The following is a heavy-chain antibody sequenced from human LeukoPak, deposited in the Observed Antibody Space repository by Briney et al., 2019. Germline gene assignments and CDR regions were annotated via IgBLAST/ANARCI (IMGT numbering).Heavy chain of an antibody. J-gene: IGHJ6*02. Sequence: GGSLRLSCEVSGFTFSDYAMSWVRQAPGEGLEWVSAVSGSGGSTYYADSMKGRFTISRDNSKNTTYLQMNCLRAEDTAVYYCAKARGIVFYYHYGMDVWGQGTTVTVSS. D-gene: IGHD3-16*01. CDR3: AKARGIVFYYHYGMDV. V-gene: IGHV3-23*01. CDR1: GFTFSDYA. CDR2: VSGSGGST.